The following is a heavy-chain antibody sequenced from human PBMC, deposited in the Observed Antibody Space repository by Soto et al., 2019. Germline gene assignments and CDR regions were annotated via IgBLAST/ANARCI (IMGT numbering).Heavy chain of an antibody. D-gene: IGHD3-16*01. CDR2: IYYSGNT. Sequence: PSETLSLTCTVSGGSTSSDNYWRWIRQPPGKGLGWSGHIYYSGNTDYNSSLTSRLGISISKSKNKFSLKLRLGTAADTAVDFCSREGGEPSDGSYYFDSWGQGSRVTVSS. CDR1: GGSTSSDNY. J-gene: IGHJ4*02. V-gene: IGHV4-30-4*02. CDR3: SREGGEPSDGSYYFDS.